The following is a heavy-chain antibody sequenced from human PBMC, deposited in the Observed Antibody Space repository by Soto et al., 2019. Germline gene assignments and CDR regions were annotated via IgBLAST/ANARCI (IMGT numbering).Heavy chain of an antibody. D-gene: IGHD2-2*01. V-gene: IGHV3-48*03. Sequence: EVHLVESGGALVQPGGSLRLSCAASRFTFSTYEMHWVRQAPGKGLGWVSYISSSGSTVYYADSVRGRFTISRDNTRNSLYLQMNSLRDEDTALYYCVRYCSTTLCNGVATRTFDYWGQGTLVTVSS. CDR3: VRYCSTTLCNGVATRTFDY. CDR1: RFTFSTYE. J-gene: IGHJ4*02. CDR2: ISSSGSTV.